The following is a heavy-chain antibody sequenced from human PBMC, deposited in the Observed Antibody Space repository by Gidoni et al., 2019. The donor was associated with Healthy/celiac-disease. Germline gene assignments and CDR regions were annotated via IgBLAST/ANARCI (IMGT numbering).Heavy chain of an antibody. CDR3: ARGDAVIVVVPAAPRGWSFDY. Sequence: EVQLVESGGGLVQPGGSLRLSCAASGFTFSSYSMNWVRQAPGKGLEWVSYISSSSNTIYYADSVKGRFTISRDNAKNSLYLQMNSLRAEDTAVYYCARGDAVIVVVPAAPRGWSFDYWGQGTLVTVSS. V-gene: IGHV3-48*01. CDR1: GFTFSSYS. D-gene: IGHD2-2*01. J-gene: IGHJ4*02. CDR2: ISSSSNTI.